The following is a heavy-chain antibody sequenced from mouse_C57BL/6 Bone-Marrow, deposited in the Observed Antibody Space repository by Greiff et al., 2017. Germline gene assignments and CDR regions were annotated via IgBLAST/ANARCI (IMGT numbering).Heavy chain of an antibody. CDR1: GYTFTDYY. CDR2: INPNNGGT. D-gene: IGHD2-12*01. Sequence: VQLQQSGPELVKPGASVKISCKASGYTFTDYYMNWVKQSHGKSLEWIGDINPNNGGTSYNQKFKGKATLTVDKSSSTAYMELRSLTSEDSAVYYCARIAYSPFAYWGQGTLVTVSA. CDR3: ARIAYSPFAY. J-gene: IGHJ3*01. V-gene: IGHV1-26*01.